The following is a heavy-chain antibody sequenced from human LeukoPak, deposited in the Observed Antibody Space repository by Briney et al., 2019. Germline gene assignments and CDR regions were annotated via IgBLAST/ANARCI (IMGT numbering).Heavy chain of an antibody. V-gene: IGHV4-39*07. CDR3: ARSSTVAAPYYFDY. Sequence: SETLSLTCTVSGGSISSSSFYWGWVRQPPGKGLEWIASISYSGNTYYNPSLKSRVTISVDTSKNQFSLKLSSVTAADTAVYYCARSSTVAAPYYFDYWGQGTLVTVSS. CDR2: ISYSGNT. CDR1: GGSISSSSFY. D-gene: IGHD6-19*01. J-gene: IGHJ4*02.